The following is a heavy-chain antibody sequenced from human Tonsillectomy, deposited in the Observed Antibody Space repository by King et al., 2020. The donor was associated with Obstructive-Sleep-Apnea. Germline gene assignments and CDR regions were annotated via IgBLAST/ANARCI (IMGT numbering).Heavy chain of an antibody. Sequence: VQLVESGGGLVQPGGSLRLSCAASGFTFSTYSMNWVRQAPGKGLEWISYFSSSSSTVYYADSVKGRFTISSDNAKNSLFLEMNSLRAEDTAVYYCARTRSFGDYSFDYWGHGTLVTVSS. J-gene: IGHJ4*01. CDR3: ARTRSFGDYSFDY. V-gene: IGHV3-48*04. D-gene: IGHD3-3*02. CDR2: FSSSSSTV. CDR1: GFTFSTYS.